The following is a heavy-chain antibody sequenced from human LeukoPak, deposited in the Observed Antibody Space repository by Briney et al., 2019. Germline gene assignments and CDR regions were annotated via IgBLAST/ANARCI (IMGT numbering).Heavy chain of an antibody. D-gene: IGHD2-8*02. V-gene: IGHV3-48*02. CDR1: GFTFSSYS. J-gene: IGHJ4*02. Sequence: GGSLRLSCAASGFTFSSYSMNWVRQAPGKGLAWVSYISSSSSTIYYADSVKGRFTISRHNAKNSLYLQMNSLRDEDTAVYYCARGGSILVVYEDHFDYWGQGTLVTVSS. CDR3: ARGGSILVVYEDHFDY. CDR2: ISSSSSTI.